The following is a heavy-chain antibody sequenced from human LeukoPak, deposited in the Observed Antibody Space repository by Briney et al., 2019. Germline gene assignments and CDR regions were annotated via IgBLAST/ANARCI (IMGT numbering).Heavy chain of an antibody. CDR1: GYSFTNYW. V-gene: IGHV5-51*01. CDR2: IYPGDSDT. J-gene: IGHJ6*02. Sequence: GESLKISCKGSGYSFTNYWIGWVRQMPGKGLEWMGIIYPGDSDTRYSPSFQGQVTISVDKSISTAYLQWSSLKASDTAMYYCARHAPLSYDYGGKGYYYYGMDVWGQGTTVTVSS. D-gene: IGHD4-23*01. CDR3: ARHAPLSYDYGGKGYYYYGMDV.